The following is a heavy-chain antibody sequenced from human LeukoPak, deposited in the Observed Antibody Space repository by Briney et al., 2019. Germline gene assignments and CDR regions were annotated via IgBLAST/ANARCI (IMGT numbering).Heavy chain of an antibody. V-gene: IGHV3-30*18. CDR2: ISNDGSNK. J-gene: IGHJ4*02. CDR1: GVTFSSYG. Sequence: PGGSLRLSCAASGVTFSSYGMQGFREAPDKGREWGAAISNDGSNKYYADSVKGRFTISRDNSKSTLYLQMNSLRAEDTAVYYCAKVDIVATIDAGRLVDYWGQGTLVTVSS. CDR3: AKVDIVATIDAGRLVDY. D-gene: IGHD5-12*01.